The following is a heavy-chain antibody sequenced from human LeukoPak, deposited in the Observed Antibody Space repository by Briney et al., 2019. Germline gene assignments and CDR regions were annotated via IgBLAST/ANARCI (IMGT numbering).Heavy chain of an antibody. D-gene: IGHD3-10*01. CDR1: GDSISNSNW. CDR3: ARTRYYYNSRSYGAPYYFDY. Sequence: SETLSLTCAVSGDSISNSNWWTWIRQPPGKGLEWIGEVYPSGSTNYSPSLKSRVTISVDTSKNQFSLKLSSVTAADTAVYYCARTRYYYNSRSYGAPYYFDYWGQGTLVTVSS. J-gene: IGHJ4*02. CDR2: VYPSGST. V-gene: IGHV4-4*02.